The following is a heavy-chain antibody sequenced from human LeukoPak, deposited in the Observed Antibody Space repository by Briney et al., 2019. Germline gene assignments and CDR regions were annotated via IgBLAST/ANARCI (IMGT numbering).Heavy chain of an antibody. CDR1: GFTLSYYW. Sequence: GGSLRLSCAASGFTLSYYWMSWVRQAPGKGLEWVANIKQDGSEKYYVDSVKGQFTISRDNAKNSLYLQMNSLKAEDTAVYYCARYGNGAWLGHYAFDMWGQGTMVTVSS. J-gene: IGHJ3*02. V-gene: IGHV3-7*01. CDR2: IKQDGSEK. D-gene: IGHD6-19*01. CDR3: ARYGNGAWLGHYAFDM.